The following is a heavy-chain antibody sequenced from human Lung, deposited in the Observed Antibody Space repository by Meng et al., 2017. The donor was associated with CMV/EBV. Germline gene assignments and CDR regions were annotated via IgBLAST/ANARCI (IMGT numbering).Heavy chain of an antibody. CDR1: GFPFERYG. J-gene: IGHJ4*02. CDR2: ISSSSSHI. CDR3: ARDQGLVFGEVIPYFDY. V-gene: IGHV3-21*01. Sequence: GESXKISCAASGFPFERYGINWVRQAPGQGLEWVSSISSSSSHIHYADSVKGRFTTSRDYATNSVFLQMNTLRVDDTALYYCARDQGLVFGEVIPYFDYGXEQTXVTVSS. D-gene: IGHD3-3*01.